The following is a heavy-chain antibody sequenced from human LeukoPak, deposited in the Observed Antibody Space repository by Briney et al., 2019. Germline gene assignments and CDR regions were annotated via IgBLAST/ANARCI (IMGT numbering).Heavy chain of an antibody. CDR3: ARERSNWGSAFDI. V-gene: IGHV3-23*01. D-gene: IGHD7-27*01. Sequence: GGSLRLSRAASGFTFSSYAMSWVRQAPGKGLEWVSAISGSGGSTYYADSVKGRFTISRDNSKNTLYLQMNSLRAEDTAVYYCARERSNWGSAFDIWGQGTMVTVSS. J-gene: IGHJ3*02. CDR2: ISGSGGST. CDR1: GFTFSSYA.